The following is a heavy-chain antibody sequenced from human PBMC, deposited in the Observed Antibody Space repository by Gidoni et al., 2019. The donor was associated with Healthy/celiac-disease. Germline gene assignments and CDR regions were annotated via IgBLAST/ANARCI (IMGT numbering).Heavy chain of an antibody. V-gene: IGHV3-48*01. J-gene: IGHJ6*02. Sequence: EVQLVESGGGLVQPGGSLRLSCAASGFTFSSYSMNWVRQAPGKGLEWVSYISSSSSTIYYADSVKGRFTISRDNAKNSLYLQMNSLRAEDTAVYYCARDRVTMVRGVIILSLRHPDYYYYGMDVWGQGTTVTVSS. CDR1: GFTFSSYS. CDR3: ARDRVTMVRGVIILSLRHPDYYYYGMDV. D-gene: IGHD3-10*01. CDR2: ISSSSSTI.